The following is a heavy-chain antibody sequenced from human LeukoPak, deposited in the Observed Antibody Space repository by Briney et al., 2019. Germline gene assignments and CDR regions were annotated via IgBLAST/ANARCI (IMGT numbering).Heavy chain of an antibody. J-gene: IGHJ5*02. Sequence: GASVTVSCKASGYTFTGHYLHWVRQAPGQGLEWMGWIYPKTGGTSYAQKFQGRVTMTRDTSISTAYMELIGLRSDDTAVYYCAGPWDQVGFDPWGQGTLVSVSS. D-gene: IGHD1-26*01. CDR1: GYTFTGHY. V-gene: IGHV1-2*02. CDR2: IYPKTGGT. CDR3: AGPWDQVGFDP.